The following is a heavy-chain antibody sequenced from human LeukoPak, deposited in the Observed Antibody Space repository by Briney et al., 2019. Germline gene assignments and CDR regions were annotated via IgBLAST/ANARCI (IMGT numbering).Heavy chain of an antibody. CDR2: IIPIFGTA. J-gene: IGHJ5*02. Sequence: VASVKVSCKASGGTFSSYAISWVRQAPGQGLEWMGGIIPIFGTANYAQKFQGRVTITTDESTSTAYMELSSLRSEDTAVYYCARDLGIAARPENWFGPWGQGTLVTVSS. CDR3: ARDLGIAARPENWFGP. V-gene: IGHV1-69*05. D-gene: IGHD6-6*01. CDR1: GGTFSSYA.